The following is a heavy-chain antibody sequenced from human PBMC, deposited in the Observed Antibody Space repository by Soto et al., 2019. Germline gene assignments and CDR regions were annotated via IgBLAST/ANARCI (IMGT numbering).Heavy chain of an antibody. CDR2: ITPVVGTA. D-gene: IGHD6-13*01. CDR3: AREGAAAAGRMDV. V-gene: IGHV1-69*01. J-gene: IGHJ6*02. Sequence: QVQLVQSGAEVEKPGSSVKVSCKASGGTFSTYAISWMRQAPGQGLEWMGGITPVVGTANYAQKFQGRVRITADESTSTAYLELSSLTPEDTAVYYCAREGAAAAGRMDVWGPGTTVTVSS. CDR1: GGTFSTYA.